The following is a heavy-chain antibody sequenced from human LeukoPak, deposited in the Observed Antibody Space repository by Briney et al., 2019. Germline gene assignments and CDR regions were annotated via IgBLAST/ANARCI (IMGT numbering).Heavy chain of an antibody. CDR3: AREGRAYGMDV. CDR1: GFTFRSYG. V-gene: IGHV3-30*03. J-gene: IGHJ6*02. CDR2: ISYDGSNK. Sequence: GGSLRLSCAASGFTFRSYGMHWVRQAPGKGLEWVAVISYDGSNKYYADSVKGRFTISRDNSKNTLYLQMNSLRAEDTAVYYCAREGRAYGMDVWGQGTTVTVSS.